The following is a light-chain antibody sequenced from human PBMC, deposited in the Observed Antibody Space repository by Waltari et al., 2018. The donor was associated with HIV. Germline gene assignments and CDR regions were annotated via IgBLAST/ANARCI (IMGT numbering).Light chain of an antibody. CDR1: HSIRTY. Sequence: DIQMTQSPSTLSASVGDRVTITCRASHSIRTYLAWYQQKPGKAPELLINKASTLESGVPPRFSGSGSGTEFTLSISSLQPDDFATYYCQQHSTYPWTFGQGTKVEIK. CDR2: KAS. CDR3: QQHSTYPWT. J-gene: IGKJ1*01. V-gene: IGKV1-5*03.